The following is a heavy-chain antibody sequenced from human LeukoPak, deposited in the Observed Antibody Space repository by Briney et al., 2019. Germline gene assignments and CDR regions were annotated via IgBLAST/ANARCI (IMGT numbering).Heavy chain of an antibody. CDR1: GFTFSSYW. CDR2: INSDGSST. D-gene: IGHD3-22*01. V-gene: IGHV3-74*01. Sequence: GGSLRLSCAASGFTFSSYWMHWVRQAPGKGLGWVSRINSDGSSTINADSVKGRFTISRDNAKNTLYLQMNSLRAEDTAVYYCARDMDGSSGYAFDYWGQGTLVTVSS. CDR3: ARDMDGSSGYAFDY. J-gene: IGHJ4*02.